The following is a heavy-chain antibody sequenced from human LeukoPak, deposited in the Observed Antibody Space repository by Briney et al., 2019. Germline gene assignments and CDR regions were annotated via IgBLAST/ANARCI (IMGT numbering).Heavy chain of an antibody. D-gene: IGHD6-6*01. J-gene: IGHJ5*02. CDR2: ISAYNGNT. CDR1: GYTLTSYG. Sequence: GASVKVSCKASGYTLTSYGISWVRQAPGQGLEWMGWISAYNGNTNYAQKLQGRVTMTTDTSTSTAYMELRSLRSDDTAVYYCARDLGAARPNWFDPWGQGTLVTVSS. CDR3: ARDLGAARPNWFDP. V-gene: IGHV1-18*01.